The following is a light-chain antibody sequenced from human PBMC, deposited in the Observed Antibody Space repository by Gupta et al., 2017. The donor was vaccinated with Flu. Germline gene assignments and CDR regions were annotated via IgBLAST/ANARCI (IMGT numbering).Light chain of an antibody. CDR3: QQYGSSLFT. J-gene: IGKJ4*01. CDR2: GAS. V-gene: IGKV3-20*01. CDR1: QSVSSSY. Sequence: EIVLTQSPGTLSLSPGERATLSCRASQSVSSSYLAWYQQKPGQAPRLLIYGASSRATGIPDRFSGSGSGTXFTLTIXRLEPEDFAVYYCQQYGSSLFTFGXGTKVEIK.